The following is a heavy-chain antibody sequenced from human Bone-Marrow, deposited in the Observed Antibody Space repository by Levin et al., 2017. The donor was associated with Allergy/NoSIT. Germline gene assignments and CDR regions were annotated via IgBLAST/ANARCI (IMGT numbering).Heavy chain of an antibody. J-gene: IGHJ4*02. CDR2: ISGSGGST. V-gene: IGHV3-23*01. Sequence: GESLKISCAASGFTFSSYAMSWVRQAPGKGLEWVSAISGSGGSTYYADSVKGRFTISRDNSKNTLYLQMNSLRAEDTAVYYCAKPGASSGYYDYWGQGTLVTVSS. CDR1: GFTFSSYA. D-gene: IGHD3-22*01. CDR3: AKPGASSGYYDY.